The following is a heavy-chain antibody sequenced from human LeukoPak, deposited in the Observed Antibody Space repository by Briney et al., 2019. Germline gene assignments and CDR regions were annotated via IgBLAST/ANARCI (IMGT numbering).Heavy chain of an antibody. CDR3: ARAAAVAEEGDYYYMDV. Sequence: SMKVSCKASGGTFSSYAISWVRQAPGQGLEWMGGIIPIFGTANYAQKFQGRVTITADESTSTAYMELSSLRSEDTAVYYCARAAAVAEEGDYYYMDVWGKGTTVTVSS. J-gene: IGHJ6*03. D-gene: IGHD6-19*01. CDR2: IIPIFGTA. CDR1: GGTFSSYA. V-gene: IGHV1-69*01.